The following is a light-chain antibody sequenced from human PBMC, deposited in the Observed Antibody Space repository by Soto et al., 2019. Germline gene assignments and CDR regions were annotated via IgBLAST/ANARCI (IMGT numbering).Light chain of an antibody. J-gene: IGKJ2*01. Sequence: DIQMTQSPSTLSASVGDRVTLTCRASQSISSWLAWYQQKPGKAPKLLIYDASTLESGVPSRFSGSGSGTDFTHTISSLQPDDFAASYCQQYNSYPYTFGQGTKLEIK. CDR2: DAS. V-gene: IGKV1-5*01. CDR1: QSISSW. CDR3: QQYNSYPYT.